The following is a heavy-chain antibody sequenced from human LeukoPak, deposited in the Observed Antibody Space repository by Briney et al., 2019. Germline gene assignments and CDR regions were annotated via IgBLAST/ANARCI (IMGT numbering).Heavy chain of an antibody. D-gene: IGHD1-1*01. J-gene: IGHJ4*02. V-gene: IGHV4-31*03. Sequence: SETPSLTCSVSGGSISSDGYYWSWIRQRPGKGLEWIGYIYYSGSTYYNPSLKSRVTMSVDTSKNQFSLKLSSVTAADTAVYYCARTGTSVSFDYWGQGTLVTVSS. CDR3: ARTGTSVSFDY. CDR2: IYYSGST. CDR1: GGSISSDGYY.